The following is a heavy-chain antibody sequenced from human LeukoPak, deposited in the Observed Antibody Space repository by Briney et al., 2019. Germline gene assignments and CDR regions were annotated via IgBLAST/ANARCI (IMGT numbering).Heavy chain of an antibody. D-gene: IGHD3-22*01. CDR3: ASSHDSSGND. J-gene: IGHJ4*02. CDR2: ISYDGSNK. CDR1: GFTFSSYA. Sequence: PGGSLRLSCAASGFTFSSYAMHWVRQAPGKGLEWVAVISYDGSNKYYADSVRFTISRDNSKNMLYLQMNRLRADDTAVYFCASSHDSSGNDWGQGTLVTVSS. V-gene: IGHV3-30*04.